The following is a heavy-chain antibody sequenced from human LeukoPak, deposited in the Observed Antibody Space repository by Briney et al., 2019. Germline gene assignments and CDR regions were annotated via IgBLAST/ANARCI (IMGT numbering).Heavy chain of an antibody. CDR3: ARAHVGAQIDY. CDR2: IYYSGST. Sequence: PSETLSLTCTVSGGSISSSSYYWGWIRQPPGKGLEWIGSIYYSGSTYYNPSLKSRVTISVDTSKNQFSLKLSSVTAADTAVYYCARAHVGAQIDYWGQEPWSPSPQ. D-gene: IGHD1-26*01. V-gene: IGHV4-39*07. CDR1: GGSISSSSYY. J-gene: IGHJ4*01.